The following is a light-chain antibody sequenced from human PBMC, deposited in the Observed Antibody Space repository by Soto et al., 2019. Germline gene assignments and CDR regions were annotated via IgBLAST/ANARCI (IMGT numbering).Light chain of an antibody. CDR1: QSVGSN. CDR2: GAS. CDR3: QKYNSAPRT. Sequence: EIVMTQSPSTLPVSPGERATLSCRASQSVGSNIAWYQQKFGQAPRLLMYGASIRATSFSARFSGGGSGTEFTLTVRSLQSEDVATYYCQKYNSAPRTFGQGTKVDIK. J-gene: IGKJ1*01. V-gene: IGKV3-15*01.